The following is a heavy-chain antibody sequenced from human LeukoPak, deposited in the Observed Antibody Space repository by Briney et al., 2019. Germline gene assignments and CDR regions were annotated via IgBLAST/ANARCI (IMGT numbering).Heavy chain of an antibody. J-gene: IGHJ3*02. CDR2: IYSDGSRT. V-gene: IGHV3-74*01. CDR1: GFTFSNYA. D-gene: IGHD1-26*01. CDR3: ARSGRGGAFDI. Sequence: GGSLRLSCAASGFTFSNYAMSWVRQGPGKGLVWVSRIYSDGSRTDYADSVKGRFTISGDNAKNTLYLQMNSLRAEDTAVYYCARSGRGGAFDIWGQGTMVTVSS.